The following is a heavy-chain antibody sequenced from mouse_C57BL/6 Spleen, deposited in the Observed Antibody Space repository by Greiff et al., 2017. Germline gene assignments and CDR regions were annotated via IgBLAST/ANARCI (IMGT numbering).Heavy chain of an antibody. CDR2: INYDGSST. CDR3: AREETYYYGSSYGAMDY. V-gene: IGHV5-16*01. Sequence: EVQLVESEGGLVQPGSSMKLSCTASGFTFSDYYMAWVRQVPEKGLEWVANINYDGSSTYYLDSLKSRFIISRDNAKNILYLQMSSLKSEDTATYYCAREETYYYGSSYGAMDYWGQGTSVTVSS. CDR1: GFTFSDYY. D-gene: IGHD1-1*01. J-gene: IGHJ4*01.